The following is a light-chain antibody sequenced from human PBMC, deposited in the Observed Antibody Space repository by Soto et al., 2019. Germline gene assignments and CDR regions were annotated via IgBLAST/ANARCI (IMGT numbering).Light chain of an antibody. CDR2: GRS. CDR1: SSNIGAGHV. CDR3: QSYDNSLSASV. J-gene: IGLJ2*01. Sequence: QSVLTQTPSVSGAPGQRVTISCTGSSSNIGAGHVVHWYQQFPGRAPNLLIYGRSNRPSGVPDRFSGSKSGTSASLAITGLQAEDEADYYCQSYDNSLSASVFGGGTKLTVL. V-gene: IGLV1-40*01.